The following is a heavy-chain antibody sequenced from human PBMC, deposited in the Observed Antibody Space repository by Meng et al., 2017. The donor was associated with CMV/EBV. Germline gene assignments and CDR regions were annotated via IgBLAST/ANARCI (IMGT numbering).Heavy chain of an antibody. CDR3: ARDRKLELRDY. CDR2: ISSSSSYI. V-gene: IGHV3-21*01. D-gene: IGHD1-7*01. CDR1: GFTFSSYS. J-gene: IGHJ4*02. Sequence: ESPKISGAASGFTFSSYSMNWVRQAPGKGLEWVSSISSSSSYIYYADSVKGRFTISRDNAKNSLYLQMNSLRAEDTAVYYCARDRKLELRDYWGQGTLVTVSS.